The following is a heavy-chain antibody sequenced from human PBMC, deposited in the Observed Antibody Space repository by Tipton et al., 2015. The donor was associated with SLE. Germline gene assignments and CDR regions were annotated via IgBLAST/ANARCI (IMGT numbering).Heavy chain of an antibody. CDR1: GYSISSGYY. V-gene: IGHV4-38-2*01. CDR2: IYTSGST. Sequence: TLSLTCAVSGYSISSGYYWGWIRQPPGKGLEWIGYIYTSGSTNYNPSLKSRVTISVDTSKNQFSLKLSSVTAADTAVYYCARGLAVTTSYYYYMDVWGKGTTVTVSS. D-gene: IGHD4-17*01. J-gene: IGHJ6*03. CDR3: ARGLAVTTSYYYYMDV.